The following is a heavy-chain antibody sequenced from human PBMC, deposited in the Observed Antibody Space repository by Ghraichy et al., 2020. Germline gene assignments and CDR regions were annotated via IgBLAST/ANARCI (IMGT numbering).Heavy chain of an antibody. D-gene: IGHD4-17*01. J-gene: IGHJ4*02. V-gene: IGHV4-59*01. Sequence: ESLNISCTVSGGSISSYYWSWIRQPPGKGLEWIGYIYYSGSTNYNPSLKSRVTISVDTSKNQFSLKLSSVTAADTAVYYCARDHGDYLPLYYFDYWGQGTLVTVSS. CDR1: GGSISSYY. CDR2: IYYSGST. CDR3: ARDHGDYLPLYYFDY.